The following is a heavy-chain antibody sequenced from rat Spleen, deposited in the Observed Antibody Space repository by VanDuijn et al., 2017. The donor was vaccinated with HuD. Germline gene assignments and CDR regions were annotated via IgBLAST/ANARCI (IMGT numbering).Heavy chain of an antibody. Sequence: EVQLVESGGGLVQPGRSLKLSCAASGFTFTNYYMAWVRQAPTTGLEWVASVSSGGGITYYRDSVKGRFSISRDNARSTLSLQMDSLRSEDTATYYCARRLYDYFDYWGQGVMVTVSS. CDR1: GFTFTNYY. CDR3: ARRLYDYFDY. J-gene: IGHJ2*01. D-gene: IGHD1-2*01. V-gene: IGHV5-25*01. CDR2: VSSGGGIT.